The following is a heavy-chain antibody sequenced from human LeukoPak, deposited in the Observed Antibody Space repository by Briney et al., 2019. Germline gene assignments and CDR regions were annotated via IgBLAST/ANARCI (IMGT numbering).Heavy chain of an antibody. J-gene: IGHJ3*02. CDR1: GFPFSSYW. D-gene: IGHD3-10*01. V-gene: IGHV3-74*01. Sequence: QPGGSLRLSSAASGFPFSSYWMHWVRQAPGKGLVWVSRVNNDGTSTTYADSVKGRFTISRDNAKNTLHLQMNSLRADDTAMYYCAKSQSESFDIWGQGTMVTVSS. CDR3: AKSQSESFDI. CDR2: VNNDGTST.